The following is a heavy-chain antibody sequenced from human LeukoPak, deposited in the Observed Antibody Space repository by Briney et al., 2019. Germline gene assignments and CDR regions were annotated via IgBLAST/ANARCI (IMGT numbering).Heavy chain of an antibody. CDR3: TRERGSGSYHPFDP. CDR1: GFTFSNYW. D-gene: IGHD3-10*01. CDR2: IKQDGSEK. Sequence: GGALRLSCAGSGFTFSNYWMSWVRQAPGKGLQWVANIKQDGSEKYYVEAVKGRFTISRDNAKNSLYLQMNSLRAEDTPIYYCTRERGSGSYHPFDPWGQGTLVTVSS. V-gene: IGHV3-7*01. J-gene: IGHJ5*02.